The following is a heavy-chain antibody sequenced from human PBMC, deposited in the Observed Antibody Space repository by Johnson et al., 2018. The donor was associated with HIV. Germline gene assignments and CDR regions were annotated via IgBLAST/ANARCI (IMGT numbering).Heavy chain of an antibody. V-gene: IGHV3-66*01. J-gene: IGHJ3*02. CDR3: ARACRDGYTSDAFDI. D-gene: IGHD5-24*01. CDR2: IFSGGST. Sequence: EVQLVESGGGLVRPGGSLRLSCAASGFTVSSNYMSWVRHAPGKGLEWVSVIFSGGSTYYADSVKGRFTISRDNSKNTLYLQMNSLRAEDTAVYYCARACRDGYTSDAFDIWGQGTMVTVSS. CDR1: GFTVSSNY.